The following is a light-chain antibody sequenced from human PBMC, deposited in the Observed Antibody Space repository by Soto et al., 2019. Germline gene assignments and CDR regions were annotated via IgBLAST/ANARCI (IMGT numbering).Light chain of an antibody. V-gene: IGKV1-39*01. CDR2: GAS. CDR1: QSISTY. J-gene: IGKJ4*01. Sequence: DIQMTQSPSSLSASVGDRVTITCRASQSISTYLNWYQQKPGKAPKLLISGASSLQSGVPSRFSGSGYGTDFSLTIRSLQPEDFATYYCQQFNTYPLTFGGGTKVDIK. CDR3: QQFNTYPLT.